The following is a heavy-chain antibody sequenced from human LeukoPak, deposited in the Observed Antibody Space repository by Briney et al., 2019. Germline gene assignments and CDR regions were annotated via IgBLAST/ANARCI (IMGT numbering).Heavy chain of an antibody. CDR3: ARSDGYGLVGI. CDR2: IYSSGST. V-gene: IGHV4-39*07. Sequence: SETLSLTCSVSGVSISSGSNYWGWIRQPPGKTLEWIGSIYSSGSTYYNPSLKSRVFILIDTTKNHFSLNLSSVTAADTAVYYCARSDGYGLVGIWGQGTMVTVSS. D-gene: IGHD3-10*01. CDR1: GVSISSGSNY. J-gene: IGHJ3*02.